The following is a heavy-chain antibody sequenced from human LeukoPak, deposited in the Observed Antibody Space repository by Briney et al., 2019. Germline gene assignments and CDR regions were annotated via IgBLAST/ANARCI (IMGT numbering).Heavy chain of an antibody. CDR1: GFTFISYA. D-gene: IGHD1-26*01. V-gene: IGHV3-21*01. J-gene: IGHJ4*02. CDR3: ARQSYSSGSYYFDY. Sequence: GGSLRLSCAASGFTFISYAMNWVRQAPGKGLEWVSSISSSSSYIYYADSVKGRFTISRDNAKNSLYLQMNSLRAEDTAVYYCARQSYSSGSYYFDYWGQGTLVTVSS. CDR2: ISSSSSYI.